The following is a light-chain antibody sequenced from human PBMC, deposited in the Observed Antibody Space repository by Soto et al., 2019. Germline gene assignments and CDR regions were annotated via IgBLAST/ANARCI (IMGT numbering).Light chain of an antibody. CDR1: RSNIGSNP. CDR3: AAWDDSLYGRV. J-gene: IGLJ1*01. V-gene: IGLV1-44*01. Sequence: QSVLTQSPSASGTPGQRVTISCSGSRSNIGSNPVNWYQRLPGTAPKLLIDSNNQRPSGVPDRFSGSRSGTSASLAISGLQSEDEADYYCAAWDDSLYGRVFGTGTKLTVL. CDR2: SNN.